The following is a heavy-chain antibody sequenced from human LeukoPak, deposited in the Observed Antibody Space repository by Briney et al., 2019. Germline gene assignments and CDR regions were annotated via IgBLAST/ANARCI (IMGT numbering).Heavy chain of an antibody. V-gene: IGHV3-23*01. CDR2: ISGSGGST. D-gene: IGHD2-21*01. CDR3: AKFLPTHIVVANYYFDY. CDR1: GFTFSSYA. Sequence: PGGSLRLSCAASGFTFSSYAMSWVRQAPGKGLEWVSAISGSGGSTYYADSVKGRFTISRDNSKNKLHLQMNSLRAEDTAVYYCAKFLPTHIVVANYYFDYWGQGTLVTVSS. J-gene: IGHJ4*02.